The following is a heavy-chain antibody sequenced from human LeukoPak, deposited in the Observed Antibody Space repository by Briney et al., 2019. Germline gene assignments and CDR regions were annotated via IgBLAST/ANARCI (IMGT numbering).Heavy chain of an antibody. Sequence: GGSLRLSCAASGFTLSSYSMNWVRQAPGKGLEWVSYISSRSSYIYYADSVKGRFTISRDNAKNSLYLQMNSLRAEDTAVYYCARDANYYGSGSYQYWGQGTLVTVSS. V-gene: IGHV3-21*01. CDR3: ARDANYYGSGSYQY. CDR1: GFTLSSYS. CDR2: ISSRSSYI. D-gene: IGHD3-10*01. J-gene: IGHJ4*02.